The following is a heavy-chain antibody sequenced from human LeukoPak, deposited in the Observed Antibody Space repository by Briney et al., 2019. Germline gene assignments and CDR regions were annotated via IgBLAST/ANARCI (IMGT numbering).Heavy chain of an antibody. V-gene: IGHV3-30*18. D-gene: IGHD6-13*01. J-gene: IGHJ3*02. CDR2: ISDDGSNK. CDR3: AKHRDSSSWYVAFDI. CDR1: GFTFSSYG. Sequence: GGSLRLSCAASGFTFSSYGMHWVRLAPGKGLEWVAIISDDGSNKYYADSVKGRVTMSRDNSKKTVSLQMNSLRAEDTAVYYCAKHRDSSSWYVAFDIWGQGTMVTVSS.